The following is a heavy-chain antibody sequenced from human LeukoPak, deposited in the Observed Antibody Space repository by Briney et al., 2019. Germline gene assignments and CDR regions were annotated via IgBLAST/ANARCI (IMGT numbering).Heavy chain of an antibody. CDR1: GGSISSYY. CDR2: IYYSGST. Sequence: SETLSLTCTVSGGSISSYYWSWIRQPPGKGLEWIGYIYYSGSTNYNPSLKSRVTISVDTSKNQFSLKLSSVTAADTAVYYCARTYGDYVGNWFDPWGQGTLVTVSS. D-gene: IGHD4-17*01. CDR3: ARTYGDYVGNWFDP. V-gene: IGHV4-59*12. J-gene: IGHJ5*02.